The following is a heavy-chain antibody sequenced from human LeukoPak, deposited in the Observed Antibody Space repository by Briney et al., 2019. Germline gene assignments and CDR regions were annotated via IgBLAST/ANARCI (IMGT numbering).Heavy chain of an antibody. CDR3: ALQLRYFDWLQYGMDV. D-gene: IGHD3-9*01. V-gene: IGHV4-59*04. J-gene: IGHJ6*02. CDR1: GGSISDYY. Sequence: SETLSLTCTVSGGSISDYYCSWIRQPPGKGLEWIGYIFYSGSTYYNPSLKSRVTISVDTSKNQFSLKLSSVTAADTAVYYCALQLRYFDWLQYGMDVWGQGTTVTVSS. CDR2: IFYSGST.